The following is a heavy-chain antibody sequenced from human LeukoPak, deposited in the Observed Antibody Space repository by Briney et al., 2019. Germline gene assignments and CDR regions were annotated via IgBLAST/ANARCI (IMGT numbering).Heavy chain of an antibody. V-gene: IGHV3-21*01. D-gene: IGHD3-22*01. Sequence: GGSLRLSCAASGFAFSTYTMNWVRQSPGKGLEWVSSISRDSIFIYYADSLKGRFTISRDNAKNSLFLQMNSLRAEDTAVYYCARRFYDTSPRPFDIWGQGQWSPSLQ. J-gene: IGHJ3*02. CDR2: ISRDSIFI. CDR3: ARRFYDTSPRPFDI. CDR1: GFAFSTYT.